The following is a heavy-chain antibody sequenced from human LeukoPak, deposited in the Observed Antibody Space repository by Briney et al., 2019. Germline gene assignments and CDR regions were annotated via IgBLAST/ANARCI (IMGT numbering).Heavy chain of an antibody. CDR1: GGSFSGYY. CDR2: INHSGST. Sequence: SETLSLTCAVYGGSFSGYYWSWIRQPPGKGLEWIGEINHSGSTNYNPSLKSRVTISVDTSKNQFSLKLSSVTAADTAVYYCARHATRITIFGVVPDGMDVWGQGTTVTVSS. CDR3: ARHATRITIFGVVPDGMDV. D-gene: IGHD3-3*01. J-gene: IGHJ6*02. V-gene: IGHV4-34*01.